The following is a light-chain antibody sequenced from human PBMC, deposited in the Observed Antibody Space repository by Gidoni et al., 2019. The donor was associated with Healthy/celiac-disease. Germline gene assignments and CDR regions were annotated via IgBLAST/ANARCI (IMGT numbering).Light chain of an antibody. V-gene: IGKV3-11*01. CDR2: DAS. J-gene: IGKJ5*01. CDR1: QIVISY. Sequence: EIVLTHSPATLSLSPGERATLSCRDSQIVISYLAWYQQKPGQSPRLLIYDASNRATGIPARFSGSGSGTDFTLTISSLEPEDFAVYYCQQRSNWPITFGQGTRLEIK. CDR3: QQRSNWPIT.